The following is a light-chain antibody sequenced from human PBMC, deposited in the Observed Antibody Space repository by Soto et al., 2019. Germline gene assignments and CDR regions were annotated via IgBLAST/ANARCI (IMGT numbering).Light chain of an antibody. Sequence: EIVLTQSPATLSLSPGERATLSCRASQTISSYLLWYQQKPGQAPRLLIYDTSTRATGVPTRFSGSRSGAEFTLTINSLQSEDFAVYYCQPYNNWPLTFGGGTKVEIK. CDR2: DTS. V-gene: IGKV3-15*01. CDR1: QTISSY. J-gene: IGKJ4*01. CDR3: QPYNNWPLT.